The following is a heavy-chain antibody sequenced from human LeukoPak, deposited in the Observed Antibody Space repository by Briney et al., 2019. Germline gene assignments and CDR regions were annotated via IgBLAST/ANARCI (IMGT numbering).Heavy chain of an antibody. D-gene: IGHD2-21*01. J-gene: IGHJ4*02. Sequence: GGSLRLSCAASGFTFSSYGMHWVRQAPGKGLEWVAVISYDGSNKYYADSVKGRFTISRDNSKNTLYLQMNSLRAEDTAVYYCARARGGTIVVAGGLDYWGQGTLVTVSS. V-gene: IGHV3-30*03. CDR3: ARARGGTIVVAGGLDY. CDR2: ISYDGSNK. CDR1: GFTFSSYG.